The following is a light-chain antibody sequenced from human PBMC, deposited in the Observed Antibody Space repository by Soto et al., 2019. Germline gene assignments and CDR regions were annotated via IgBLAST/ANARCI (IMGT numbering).Light chain of an antibody. CDR2: GAS. Sequence: EIVLTQNPATLSLSPGERATLSCRASQSVTSYLAWYQQKPGQAPRLLIYGASSRATGIPDRFSGSGSGTDFTLSISRLEPEDFAVYYCQQYGSSSWTFGQGTKVDIK. V-gene: IGKV3-20*01. J-gene: IGKJ1*01. CDR3: QQYGSSSWT. CDR1: QSVTSY.